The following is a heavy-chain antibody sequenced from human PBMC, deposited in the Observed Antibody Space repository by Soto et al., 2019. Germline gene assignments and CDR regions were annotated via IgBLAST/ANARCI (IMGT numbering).Heavy chain of an antibody. V-gene: IGHV1-24*01. J-gene: IGHJ3*02. CDR3: ATTYGNDAFDI. Sequence: GASVKVSCKVSGYTLTELPMHWVRQAPGKGLAWMGGFDPEDGETIYAQKFQGRVTMTEDTSTDTAYMELSSLRSEDTAVYYCATTYGNDAFDIWGQGTMVTVSS. D-gene: IGHD1-1*01. CDR1: GYTLTELP. CDR2: FDPEDGET.